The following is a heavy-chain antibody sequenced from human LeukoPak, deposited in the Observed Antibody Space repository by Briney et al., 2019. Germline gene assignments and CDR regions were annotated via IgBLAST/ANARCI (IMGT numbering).Heavy chain of an antibody. D-gene: IGHD3-9*01. Sequence: SETLSLTCTVSGGSISSSSYYWGWIRQPPGKGLEWIGSIYYSGSTYYNPSLKSRVTISVDTSKNQFSLKLSSVTAADTAVYYCARQSPYDDHVLRYFDWSPAAPCYFDYWGQGTLVTVSS. J-gene: IGHJ4*02. CDR3: ARQSPYDDHVLRYFDWSPAAPCYFDY. CDR1: GGSISSSSYY. V-gene: IGHV4-39*01. CDR2: IYYSGST.